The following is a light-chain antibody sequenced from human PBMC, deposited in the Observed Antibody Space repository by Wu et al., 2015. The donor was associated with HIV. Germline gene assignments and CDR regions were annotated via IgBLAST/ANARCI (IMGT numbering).Light chain of an antibody. CDR3: QQYSSSSLYS. J-gene: IGKJ2*03. V-gene: IGKV1-5*03. CDR1: QSISSW. Sequence: DIQMTQSPSALSASVGDRVTITCRASQSISSWLAWYQQKPGKAPKLLIYKASNLESGVPSRFNGSGSGTEFNLTISSLQPDDFATYFCQQYSSSSLYSFGQGTKVE. CDR2: KAS.